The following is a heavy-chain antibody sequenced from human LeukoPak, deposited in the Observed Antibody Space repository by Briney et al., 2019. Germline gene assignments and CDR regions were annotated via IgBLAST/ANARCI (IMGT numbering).Heavy chain of an antibody. CDR1: GYTFSGYY. J-gene: IGHJ5*02. D-gene: IGHD4-17*01. Sequence: ASVKVSCKASGYTFSGYYMHWVRQAPGQGLEWMGWINPNSGGTNYAQKFQGRVTMTRDTSISTAYMELSRLRSGDTAVYYCGGTTVTTFSTWFDPWGQGTLVTVSS. CDR3: GGTTVTTFSTWFDP. CDR2: INPNSGGT. V-gene: IGHV1-2*02.